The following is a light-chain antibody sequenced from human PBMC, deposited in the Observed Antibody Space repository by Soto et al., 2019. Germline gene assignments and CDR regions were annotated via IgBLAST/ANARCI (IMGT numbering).Light chain of an antibody. J-gene: IGLJ1*01. V-gene: IGLV2-23*01. CDR2: EGT. Sequence: QSVLTQPASVSGSPGQSITISCTGTSSDVGSYNLASWYQQHPGKAPKLMIYEGTKRPSGVSDRFSGSRSGNTASLTISGLQAEDEADYYCCSYASSSTYVFGTGTKLTVL. CDR3: CSYASSSTYV. CDR1: SSDVGSYNL.